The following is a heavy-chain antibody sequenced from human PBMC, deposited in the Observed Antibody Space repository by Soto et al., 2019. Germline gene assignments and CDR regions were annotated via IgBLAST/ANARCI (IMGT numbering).Heavy chain of an antibody. V-gene: IGHV1-18*01. Sequence: QVQLVQSGAEVKKPGASVKVSCKASGYTFTSYGISWVRQAPGQGLEWMGWISAYNGNTNYAQTLQGRVTMTTDTFTSPAYMELSGQRADDTAVEYCAGVRWLQNCDYWGQGTLVTVS. D-gene: IGHD5-12*01. CDR3: AGVRWLQNCDY. CDR1: GYTFTSYG. CDR2: ISAYNGNT. J-gene: IGHJ4*02.